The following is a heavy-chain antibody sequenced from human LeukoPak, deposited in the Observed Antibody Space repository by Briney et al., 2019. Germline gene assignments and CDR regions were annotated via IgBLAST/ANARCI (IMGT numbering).Heavy chain of an antibody. D-gene: IGHD3-10*01. CDR2: INHSGST. CDR3: ARDGRGTWVTYYYGSGSYNYMDV. CDR1: GGSFSGYY. J-gene: IGHJ6*03. V-gene: IGHV4-34*01. Sequence: SETLSLTCAVYGGSFSGYYWSWIRQPPGKGLEWIGEINHSGSTNYNPSLKSRVTISVDTSKNQFSLKLSSVTAADTAVYYCARDGRGTWVTYYYGSGSYNYMDVWGKGTTVTISS.